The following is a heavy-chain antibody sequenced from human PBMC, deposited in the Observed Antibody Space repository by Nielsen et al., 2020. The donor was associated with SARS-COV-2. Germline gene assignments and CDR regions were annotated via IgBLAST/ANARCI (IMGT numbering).Heavy chain of an antibody. CDR2: IDYEGSLT. Sequence: GESLKISCAASGFGLSNYWMYWVRQRPEKGLMWVAHIDYEGSLTSYADSVKGRFTISRDNAKNSLYLQMNSLRAEDTAVYYCARSGHCNGGICYFTEYFQDWGQGTLVTVSS. CDR3: ARSGHCNGGICYFTEYFQD. V-gene: IGHV3-74*01. D-gene: IGHD2-15*01. CDR1: GFGLSNYW. J-gene: IGHJ1*01.